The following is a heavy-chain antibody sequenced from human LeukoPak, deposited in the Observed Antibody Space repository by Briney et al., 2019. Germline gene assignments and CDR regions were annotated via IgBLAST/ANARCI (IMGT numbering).Heavy chain of an antibody. D-gene: IGHD3-10*01. Sequence: SETLSLTCTVSGGSISSGDYYWNWIRQHPEKSLEWIGYIFYSGSAYYNPSLKSRVTISVDTSKNQFSLKLSSVTAADTAVYYCARGSTLIRGFDYWGQGTLVTVAS. CDR1: GGSISSGDYY. CDR2: IFYSGSA. CDR3: ARGSTLIRGFDY. J-gene: IGHJ4*02. V-gene: IGHV4-31*03.